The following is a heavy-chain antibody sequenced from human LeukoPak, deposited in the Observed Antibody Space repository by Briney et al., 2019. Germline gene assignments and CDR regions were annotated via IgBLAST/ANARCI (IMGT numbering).Heavy chain of an antibody. D-gene: IGHD3-10*01. Sequence: PGGSLRLSCAASGFTFSSYAMSWVRQAPGKGLEWVSAISGGGGSTYYADSVKGRFTISRDNSKNTLYLQMNGLRAEDTAVYYCTKVPLGYYYGSGSFHFDYWGQGTLVTVSS. CDR1: GFTFSSYA. CDR3: TKVPLGYYYGSGSFHFDY. V-gene: IGHV3-23*01. J-gene: IGHJ4*02. CDR2: ISGGGGST.